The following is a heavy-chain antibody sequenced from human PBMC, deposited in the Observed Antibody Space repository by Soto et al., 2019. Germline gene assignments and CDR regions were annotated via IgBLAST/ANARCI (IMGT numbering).Heavy chain of an antibody. Sequence: SGPTLVNPTQTLTLTCTFSGFSPSTSGVGVGWIRQPPGGALEWLAIIYWDGDKRYSPSLKNRLTIMTDTSKNQVVLIMTDMDPVDTGTYYCVHSSRGRDCGGSRRYFYDFWGQGTPVTVSS. D-gene: IGHD2-21*01. J-gene: IGHJ4*02. CDR1: GFSPSTSGVG. CDR2: IYWDGDK. V-gene: IGHV2-5*02. CDR3: VHSSRGRDCGGSRRYFYDF.